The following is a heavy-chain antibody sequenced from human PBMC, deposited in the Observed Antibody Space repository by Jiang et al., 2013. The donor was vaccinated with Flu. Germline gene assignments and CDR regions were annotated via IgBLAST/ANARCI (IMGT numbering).Heavy chain of an antibody. D-gene: IGHD3-3*01. V-gene: IGHV4-39*01. CDR2: IYYSGST. CDR1: GGSISSSSYY. CDR3: VIGRRYDFWSGYYYFDY. J-gene: IGHJ4*02. Sequence: SGSGLVKPSETLSLTCTVSGGSISSSSYYWGWIRQPPGKGLEWIGSIYYSGSTYYNPSLKSRVTISVDTSKNQFSLKLSSVTAADTAVYYCVIGRRYDFWSGYYYFDYWGQGTLVTVSS.